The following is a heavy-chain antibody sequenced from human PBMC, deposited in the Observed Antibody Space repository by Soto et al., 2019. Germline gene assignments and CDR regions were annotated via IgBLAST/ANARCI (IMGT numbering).Heavy chain of an antibody. V-gene: IGHV3-9*02. D-gene: IGHD1-1*01. Sequence: PGGSLRLSCAVSGSTSNDHAMHWVRQAPGKGLEWVSVISLDSGRTCYAYSVKGRFTTSRDKAKHSLYLQMTSLRAEDTAFYYCGKEGTAGGLDYWGQGTLVTVSS. CDR3: GKEGTAGGLDY. J-gene: IGHJ4*02. CDR2: ISLDSGRT. CDR1: GSTSNDHA.